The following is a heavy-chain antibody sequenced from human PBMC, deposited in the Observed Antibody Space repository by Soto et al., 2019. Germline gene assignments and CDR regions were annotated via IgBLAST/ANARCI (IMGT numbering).Heavy chain of an antibody. D-gene: IGHD1-26*01. J-gene: IGHJ6*02. CDR1: GYTLTTSV. V-gene: IGHV1-3*01. CDR2: INAGNGNT. CDR3: ARAAKGSYLGGTKGNFPYGMDV. Sequence: ASVKVSCKASGYTLTTSVMHWVRQAPGQRLEWMGWINAGNGNTRYSQRFQGRVSITRDKSTSTGYMELSSLRSEDTAVYYCARAAKGSYLGGTKGNFPYGMDVWGQGTTVTVSS.